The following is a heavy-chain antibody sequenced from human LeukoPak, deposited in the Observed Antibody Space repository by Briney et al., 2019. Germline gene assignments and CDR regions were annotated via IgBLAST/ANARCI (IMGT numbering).Heavy chain of an antibody. CDR2: IYYSGST. J-gene: IGHJ4*02. CDR1: GGSISSYY. V-gene: IGHV4-59*01. CDR3: AREHGGKFDY. D-gene: IGHD4-23*01. Sequence: SETLSLTCTVSGGSISSYYWSWIRQPPGKGLEWIGYIYYSGSTNYNPSLKSRVTISVDTSKNQFSLKLSSVTAADTAVYYCAREHGGKFDYWGQGTLVTVSS.